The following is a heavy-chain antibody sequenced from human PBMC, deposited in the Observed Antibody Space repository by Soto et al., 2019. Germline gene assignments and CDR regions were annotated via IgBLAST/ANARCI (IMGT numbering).Heavy chain of an antibody. D-gene: IGHD2-2*01. CDR3: ATPRAPYSGTSYPE. V-gene: IGHV3-15*07. Sequence: GGSLRLSCAASGFTFSNAWMNWVRQAPGKGLEWVGRIKSKTDGGTTDYAAPVKGRFTISRDDSKNTLYLQMNSLKTEDTAVYYCATPRAPYSGTSYPEWGKGTTVTVSS. J-gene: IGHJ6*04. CDR2: IKSKTDGGTT. CDR1: GFTFSNAW.